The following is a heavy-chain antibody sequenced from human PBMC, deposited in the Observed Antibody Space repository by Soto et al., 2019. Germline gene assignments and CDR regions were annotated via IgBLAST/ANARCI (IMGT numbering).Heavy chain of an antibody. V-gene: IGHV3-11*01. CDR3: ARDPREYYFDY. CDR2: ISSSGSTI. J-gene: IGHJ4*02. Sequence: GGSLRLSCAASGFTFSDYYMSWIRQAPGKGQEWVSYISSSGSTIYYADSVKGRFTISRDNAKNSLYLQMNSLRAEDTAVYYCARDPREYYFDYWGQGTLVTVSS. CDR1: GFTFSDYY.